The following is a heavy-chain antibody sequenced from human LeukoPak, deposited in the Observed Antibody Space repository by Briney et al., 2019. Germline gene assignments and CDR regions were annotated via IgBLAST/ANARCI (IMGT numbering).Heavy chain of an antibody. D-gene: IGHD1-26*01. J-gene: IGHJ3*02. Sequence: PSETLSLTCAVYGGSFSGYYWSWIRQPPGKGLEWIGEISHSGSTNYNPSLKSRVTISVDTSKNQFSLKLSSVTAADTAVYYCARRRRIVGATPGAFDIWGQGTMVTVSS. CDR2: ISHSGST. V-gene: IGHV4-34*01. CDR1: GGSFSGYY. CDR3: ARRRRIVGATPGAFDI.